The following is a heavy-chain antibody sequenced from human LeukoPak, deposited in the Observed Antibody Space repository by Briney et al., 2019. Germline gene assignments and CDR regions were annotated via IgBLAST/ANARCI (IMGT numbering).Heavy chain of an antibody. CDR1: GFSFSSYA. V-gene: IGHV3-23*01. Sequence: GGSLRLSCAASGFSFSSYALSWVRQAPGKGLEWVSAISGSGGSTYYADSVKGRFTISRDNSKNTLYLQMNSLRAEDTAVYYCAKVLAMAPYYFDYWGQGTLVTVSS. D-gene: IGHD5-18*01. CDR3: AKVLAMAPYYFDY. J-gene: IGHJ4*02. CDR2: ISGSGGST.